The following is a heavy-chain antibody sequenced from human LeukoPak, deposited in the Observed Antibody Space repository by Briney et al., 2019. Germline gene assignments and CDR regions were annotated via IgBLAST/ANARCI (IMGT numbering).Heavy chain of an antibody. J-gene: IGHJ3*02. CDR3: AGAWSRVDGFDI. D-gene: IGHD2-8*02. Sequence: GGSLRLSCVGSGFSFSSYSMSWVRQAPGKGLEWVANIKEDGSEKYYVDSVKGRFTISRDNAKNSVYLQMNSLRTEDTAIYYCAGAWSRVDGFDIWGQGTMVTVSS. CDR1: GFSFSSYS. CDR2: IKEDGSEK. V-gene: IGHV3-7*01.